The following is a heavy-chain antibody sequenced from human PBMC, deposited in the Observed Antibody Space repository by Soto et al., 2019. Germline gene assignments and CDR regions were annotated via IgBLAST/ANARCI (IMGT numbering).Heavy chain of an antibody. D-gene: IGHD3-3*01. CDR3: ARMEYYHYYGIDV. J-gene: IGHJ6*02. CDR1: GYTFTIYD. Sequence: QVQLVQSGAEVKKPGASVKVSCKASGYTFTIYDINWVRQATGPGLEWRGWMNPNSGSTGYAQKFQGRVTMTRNTSRSTAYMDLCSLRSEDTAVYYCARMEYYHYYGIDVWAQGTTVTFAS. V-gene: IGHV1-8*01. CDR2: MNPNSGST.